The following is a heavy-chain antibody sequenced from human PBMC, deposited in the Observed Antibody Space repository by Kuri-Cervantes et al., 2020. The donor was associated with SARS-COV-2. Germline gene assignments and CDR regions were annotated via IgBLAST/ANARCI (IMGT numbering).Heavy chain of an antibody. D-gene: IGHD2-2*01. Sequence: SVKVSCKASGGTFSSYAISWVRQAPGQGLEWMGGIIPIFGTANYAQKFQGRVTITADESTSTAYMELSSLRSEDPAVYYCARVPREICSSTSCYQGLWGQGTLVTVSS. CDR3: ARVPREICSSTSCYQGL. CDR1: GGTFSSYA. CDR2: IIPIFGTA. J-gene: IGHJ4*02. V-gene: IGHV1-69*13.